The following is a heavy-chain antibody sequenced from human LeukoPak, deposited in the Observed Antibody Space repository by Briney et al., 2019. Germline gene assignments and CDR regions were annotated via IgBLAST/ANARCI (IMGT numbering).Heavy chain of an antibody. D-gene: IGHD3-3*01. CDR1: GFTFSSYW. J-gene: IGHJ4*02. CDR2: IKQDGSEK. V-gene: IGHV3-7*01. CDR3: ARGTSYYDFWSGYFTNYYFDY. Sequence: QPGRSLRLSCAASGFTFSSYWMSWVRQAPGKGLEWVANIKQDGSEKYYVDSVKGRFTISRDNAKNSLYLQMNSLRAEDTAVYYCARGTSYYDFWSGYFTNYYFDYWGQGTLVTVSS.